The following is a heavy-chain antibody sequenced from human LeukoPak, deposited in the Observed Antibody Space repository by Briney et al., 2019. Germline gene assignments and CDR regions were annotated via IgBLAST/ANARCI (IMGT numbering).Heavy chain of an antibody. J-gene: IGHJ4*02. CDR2: IRYDGSDK. CDR3: ARGPSGYHNT. V-gene: IGHV3-30*02. CDR1: GFTFSSYG. Sequence: GGSLRLSCAASGFTFSSYGMHWVRQAPGKGLEWVAFIRYDGSDKYHVDSVEGRFIISRDNSKNTMYLQMYSLRPEDTAVYYCARGPSGYHNTGGQGTLVTVSS. D-gene: IGHD5-12*01.